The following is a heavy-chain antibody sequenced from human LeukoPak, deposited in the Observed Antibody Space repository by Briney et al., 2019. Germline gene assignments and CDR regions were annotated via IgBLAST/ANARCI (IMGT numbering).Heavy chain of an antibody. J-gene: IGHJ3*02. Sequence: ASVKVSCKAAGSTFTSYYMHWGRQAPGQGLEWMGIINPSGGNTRYAQKFQGRVTMTMDTSTSTVYMKLNRLRYEDTAVYYCARGPANESSGYYSSDGAFDIWGQGTMVTVSS. V-gene: IGHV1-46*01. CDR1: GSTFTSYY. D-gene: IGHD3-22*01. CDR3: ARGPANESSGYYSSDGAFDI. CDR2: INPSGGNT.